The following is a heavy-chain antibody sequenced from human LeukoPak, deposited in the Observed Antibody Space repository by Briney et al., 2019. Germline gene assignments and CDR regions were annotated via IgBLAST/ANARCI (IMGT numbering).Heavy chain of an antibody. CDR3: AKGAGDSLSHFDY. Sequence: GGSLRLSCAASGFTFSSYWMTWVRQAPGKGLEWVANIKQDGSEKYYVDSVKGRFTISRDNAKNSLYLQMNSLRAEDTALYYCAKGAGDSLSHFDYWGQGTLVTVSS. J-gene: IGHJ4*02. D-gene: IGHD3-10*01. V-gene: IGHV3-7*03. CDR2: IKQDGSEK. CDR1: GFTFSSYW.